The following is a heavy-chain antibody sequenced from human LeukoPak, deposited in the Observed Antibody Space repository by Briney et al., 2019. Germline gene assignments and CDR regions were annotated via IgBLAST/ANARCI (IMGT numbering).Heavy chain of an antibody. CDR3: ARGHRRYHIAALGPHWFDP. Sequence: SETLSLTCAVYGGSFSGYYWSWIRQPPGKGLEWIGEINHSGSTNYNPSLKSRVTISVDTSKNQFSLKLSSVTAADTAVYYCARGHRRYHIAALGPHWFDPWGQGTLVTVSS. CDR1: GGSFSGYY. D-gene: IGHD6-13*01. CDR2: INHSGST. V-gene: IGHV4-34*01. J-gene: IGHJ5*02.